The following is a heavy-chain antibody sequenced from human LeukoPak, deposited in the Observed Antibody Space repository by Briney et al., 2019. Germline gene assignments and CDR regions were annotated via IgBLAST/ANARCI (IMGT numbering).Heavy chain of an antibody. CDR3: ARGFLDIVVVPAATNFDY. CDR2: INPNSGGT. V-gene: IGHV1-2*02. J-gene: IGHJ4*02. Sequence: GASVKVSCKASGYTFTGYYLHWVRQAPGQGLEWMGWINPNSGGTNYAQKFQGRVTMTRDTSISTAYMELSRLRSDDTAVYYCARGFLDIVVVPAATNFDYWGQGTLVTVSS. CDR1: GYTFTGYY. D-gene: IGHD2-2*01.